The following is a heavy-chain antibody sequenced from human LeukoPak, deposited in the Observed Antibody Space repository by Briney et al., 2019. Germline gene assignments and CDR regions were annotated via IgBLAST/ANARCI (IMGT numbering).Heavy chain of an antibody. CDR2: IKQDGSEK. J-gene: IGHJ4*02. CDR3: ARALRSYMITFGGVIGPLFDY. D-gene: IGHD3-16*02. V-gene: IGHV3-7*01. CDR1: GFTFSSYW. Sequence: GGSLRLSCAASGFTFSSYWMSWVRQAPGKALEWVANIKQDGSEKYYVDSVKGRFTISRDNAKNSLYLQMNSLRAEDTAVYYCARALRSYMITFGGVIGPLFDYWGQGTLVTVSS.